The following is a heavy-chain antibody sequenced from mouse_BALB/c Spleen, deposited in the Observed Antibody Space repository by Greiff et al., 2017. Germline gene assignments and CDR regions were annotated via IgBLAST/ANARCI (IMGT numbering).Heavy chain of an antibody. V-gene: IGHV1-54*01. D-gene: IGHD2-4*01. CDR1: GYAFTNYL. Sequence: QVHVKQSGAELVRPGTSVKVSCKASGYAFTNYLIEWVKQRPGQGLEWIGVINPGSGGTNYNEKFKGKATLTADKSSSTAYMQLSSLTSDDSAVYFCARDFSMVITTSYYAMDYWGQGTSVTVSS. CDR2: INPGSGGT. J-gene: IGHJ4*01. CDR3: ARDFSMVITTSYYAMDY.